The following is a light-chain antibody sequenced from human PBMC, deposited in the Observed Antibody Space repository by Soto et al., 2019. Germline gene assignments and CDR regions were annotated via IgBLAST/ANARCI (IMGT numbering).Light chain of an antibody. CDR2: PAS. J-gene: IGKJ1*01. V-gene: IGKV1-39*01. Sequence: DIQMIQSPSSLSASVGGRVTITCRAIQRISSYLNWYQQKPGKSPKLLIYPASSLQSGVPSRFSGSGSGTDYTLTISSLQPEDFETYYYQQSYSTLWTFGQGTKV. CDR3: QQSYSTLWT. CDR1: QRISSY.